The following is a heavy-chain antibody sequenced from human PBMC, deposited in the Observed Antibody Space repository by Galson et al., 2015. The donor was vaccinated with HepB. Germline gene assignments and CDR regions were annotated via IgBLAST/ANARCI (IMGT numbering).Heavy chain of an antibody. J-gene: IGHJ4*02. CDR1: GYTFTSYA. V-gene: IGHV1-3*01. CDR2: INAGNGNT. Sequence: SVKVSCKASGYTFTSYAMHWVRQAPGQRLEWMGWINAGNGNTKYSQKFQGRVTITRDTSASTAYMELSSLRSEDTAVYYCAREPEAVAGSVLFDYWGQGTLVTVSS. CDR3: AREPEAVAGSVLFDY. D-gene: IGHD6-19*01.